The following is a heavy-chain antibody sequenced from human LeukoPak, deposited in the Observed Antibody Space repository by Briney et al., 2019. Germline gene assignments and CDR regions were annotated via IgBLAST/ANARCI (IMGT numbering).Heavy chain of an antibody. V-gene: IGHV3-21*01. CDR1: GFSFSRYS. D-gene: IGHD6-19*01. Sequence: PGGSLRLSCEASGFSFSRYSMNWVSQAPGQGLEWVPSISTSGDSTYYADSVKGRSTISRDNAKNSLFLQMSSPRVDDAAVYYCARGLAVAGDYWGQGALVAVSS. J-gene: IGHJ4*02. CDR3: ARGLAVAGDY. CDR2: ISTSGDST.